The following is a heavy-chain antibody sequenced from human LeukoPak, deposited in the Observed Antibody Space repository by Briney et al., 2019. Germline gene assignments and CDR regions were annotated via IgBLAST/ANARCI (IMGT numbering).Heavy chain of an antibody. D-gene: IGHD2-8*01. Sequence: ASVKASCKASGYTFTSYGISWVRQAPGQGLEWMGWISAYNGNTNYAQKLQGRVTMTTDTSTSTAYMELRSLRSDDTAVYYCARGGVLMVYAYNWFDPWGQGTLVTVSS. CDR3: ARGGVLMVYAYNWFDP. CDR1: GYTFTSYG. CDR2: ISAYNGNT. V-gene: IGHV1-18*01. J-gene: IGHJ5*02.